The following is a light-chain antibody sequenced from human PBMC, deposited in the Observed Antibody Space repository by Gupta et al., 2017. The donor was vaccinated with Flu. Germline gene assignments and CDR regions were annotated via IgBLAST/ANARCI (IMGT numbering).Light chain of an antibody. CDR3: GTWDNSLSSGV. CDR2: END. Sequence: KVTISCSRSHSNIGKPYISWYQHLPGTAPKLLIYENDKRPSGIPDRFSGSNSGTSATLGITGLQAGDEADYYCGTWDNSLSSGVFGGGTKLTVL. V-gene: IGLV1-51*01. CDR1: HSNIGKPY. J-gene: IGLJ2*01.